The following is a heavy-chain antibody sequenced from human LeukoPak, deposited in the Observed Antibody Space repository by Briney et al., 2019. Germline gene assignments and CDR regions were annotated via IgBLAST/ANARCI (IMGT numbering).Heavy chain of an antibody. D-gene: IGHD4-17*01. Sequence: PGGSLRLSCAGSGFTFSSYSMNWVRHAPGKGLEWVSYIGHTGSIADYADSVKGRFTISRDNAKNSLYLQMNSLRAEDTAVYYCARDDGDYVPNYFDYWGQGTLVTVSS. V-gene: IGHV3-48*01. CDR1: GFTFSSYS. CDR3: ARDDGDYVPNYFDY. J-gene: IGHJ4*02. CDR2: IGHTGSIA.